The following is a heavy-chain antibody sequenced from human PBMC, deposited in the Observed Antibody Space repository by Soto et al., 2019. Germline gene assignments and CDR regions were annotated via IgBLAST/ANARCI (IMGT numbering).Heavy chain of an antibody. CDR3: AKGGYSYGPGLYYYYGMDV. CDR1: GFTFSSYA. D-gene: IGHD5-18*01. J-gene: IGHJ6*02. Sequence: EVQLLESGGGLVQPGGSLRLSCAASGFTFSSYAMSWVRQAPGKGLEWVSAISGSGGSTYYADSVKGRFTISRDNSKNTLYLQMNSLRAEDTAVYYCAKGGYSYGPGLYYYYGMDVWGQGTTVTVSS. V-gene: IGHV3-23*01. CDR2: ISGSGGST.